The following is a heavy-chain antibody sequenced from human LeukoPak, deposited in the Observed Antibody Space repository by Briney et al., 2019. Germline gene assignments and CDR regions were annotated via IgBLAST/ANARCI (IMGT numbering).Heavy chain of an antibody. D-gene: IGHD2-15*01. Sequence: GGSLRLSCAASGFTFSSYAMHWVRQAPGKGLEWVAVIWYDGSNKYYVDSVKGRFTVSRDNSKNMLYLQMNSLGAEDTALYYCARDRGWPAVHFDLWGQGTLVTVSS. CDR2: IWYDGSNK. V-gene: IGHV3-33*08. CDR1: GFTFSSYA. CDR3: ARDRGWPAVHFDL. J-gene: IGHJ4*02.